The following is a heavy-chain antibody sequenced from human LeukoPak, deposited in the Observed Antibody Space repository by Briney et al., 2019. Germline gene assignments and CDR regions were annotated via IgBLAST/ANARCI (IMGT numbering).Heavy chain of an antibody. Sequence: GESLQISCQGSGYRFTSYWIGWVRPMPGKGLEWMGIIYPGDSYTRYSPSFQGQVTISADKSISTAYLQRSSLKASDTAMYYCARWIPHNWFDPWGQGTLVTVSS. J-gene: IGHJ5*02. D-gene: IGHD5-18*01. CDR1: GYRFTSYW. CDR3: ARWIPHNWFDP. CDR2: IYPGDSYT. V-gene: IGHV5-51*01.